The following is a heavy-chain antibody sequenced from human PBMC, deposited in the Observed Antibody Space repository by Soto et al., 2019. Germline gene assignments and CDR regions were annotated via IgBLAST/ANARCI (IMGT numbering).Heavy chain of an antibody. J-gene: IGHJ4*02. CDR3: ARPGDRGYEPDD. V-gene: IGHV3-74*01. Sequence: EVQLVESGGGLVQPGGSLTLSCAASGFTFSNYWMHWVRQAPGKGLVWVSRINSGGSSTSYADSVKGRFTISRDNARNTLYVQMNSLRVEDTAASYCARPGDRGYEPDDWGQGTLVTVSS. CDR1: GFTFSNYW. CDR2: INSGGSST. D-gene: IGHD5-12*01.